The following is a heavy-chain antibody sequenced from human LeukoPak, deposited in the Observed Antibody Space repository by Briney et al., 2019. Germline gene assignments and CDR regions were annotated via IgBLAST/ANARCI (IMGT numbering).Heavy chain of an antibody. D-gene: IGHD3-22*01. CDR1: GFTFSRYG. V-gene: IGHV3-30*02. CDR3: AKGDYDSSVDRKRDPGSWDAFDI. CDR2: IRYDGSNK. J-gene: IGHJ3*02. Sequence: PGGSLRLSCAASGFTFSRYGMHWVRQAPGKGLEWVAFIRYDGSNKYYADSVKGRFTISRDNSKNTLYLQMNSLRAEDTAVYYCAKGDYDSSVDRKRDPGSWDAFDIWGQGTMVTVSS.